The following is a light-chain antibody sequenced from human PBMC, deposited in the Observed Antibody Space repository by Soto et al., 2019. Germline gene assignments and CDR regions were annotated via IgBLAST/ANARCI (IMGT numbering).Light chain of an antibody. CDR2: EVN. CDR3: CSYAGSSTLYV. Sequence: QSALTQPASVSGSPGQSITISCTGTSSDIGTYNLVSWYQQHPGKAPKLMIYEVNKRPSGVSDRFSGSQSGNTASLTISVLQAEDEADYYCCSYAGSSTLYVFGTGTKLTVL. V-gene: IGLV2-23*02. CDR1: SSDIGTYNL. J-gene: IGLJ1*01.